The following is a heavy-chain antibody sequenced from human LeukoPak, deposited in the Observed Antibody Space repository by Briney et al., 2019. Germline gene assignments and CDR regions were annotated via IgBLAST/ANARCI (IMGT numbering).Heavy chain of an antibody. Sequence: GGSLRLSCAASGFIFSRYGMSWVRQAPGKGLEWVSGISGRGASKYYADSVKGRFTISRDNSKNTLYLQMNSLRAEDTAVYYCAKGVVVAPDVTPFDYWGQGTLVTVSS. J-gene: IGHJ4*02. CDR3: AKGVVVAPDVTPFDY. D-gene: IGHD2-2*01. V-gene: IGHV3-23*01. CDR1: GFIFSRYG. CDR2: ISGRGASK.